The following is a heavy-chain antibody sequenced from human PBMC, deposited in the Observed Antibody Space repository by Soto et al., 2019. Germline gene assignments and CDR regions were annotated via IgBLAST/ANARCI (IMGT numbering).Heavy chain of an antibody. V-gene: IGHV3-53*01. CDR3: ARAYGGNPALFDP. J-gene: IGHJ5*02. D-gene: IGHD4-17*01. CDR1: GFTVSSDY. CDR2: IYTGGST. Sequence: EVQLVESGGGLIQPGGSLRLSCAASGFTVSSDYMSWVRQAPGKGLEWVSVIYTGGSTYYADSVKGRFTFSRDNSKNTLYLQMNSLRAEGTAVYYFARAYGGNPALFDPWGQGTLVTVSS.